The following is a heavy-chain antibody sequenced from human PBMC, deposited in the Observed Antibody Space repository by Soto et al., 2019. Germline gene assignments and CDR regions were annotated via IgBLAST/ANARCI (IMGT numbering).Heavy chain of an antibody. CDR3: AKDLYSSLDY. V-gene: IGHV3-9*03. D-gene: IGHD4-4*01. CDR1: GFTFDDYA. J-gene: IGHJ4*02. CDR2: ISWNSGSI. Sequence: EVQLVESGGGLVQPGRSLRLSCAASGFTFDDYAMHWVRQAPGKGLEWVSGISWNSGSIGYADSVKGRFTISRDNAKNSLYLQMNSLRAEDMALYYCAKDLYSSLDYWGQGTLVTVSS.